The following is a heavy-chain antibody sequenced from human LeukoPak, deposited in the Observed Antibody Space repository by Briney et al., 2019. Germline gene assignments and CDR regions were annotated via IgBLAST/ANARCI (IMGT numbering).Heavy chain of an antibody. CDR2: INAGNGNT. Sequence: ASVKVSCKASGYTFTSYAMHWVRQAPGQRLEWMGWINAGNGNTKYSQKFQGGVTITRDTSASTAYMELSSLRSEDTAVYYCARSPLVYSGSSTVRDAFDIWGQGTMVTVSS. D-gene: IGHD1-26*01. CDR1: GYTFTSYA. CDR3: ARSPLVYSGSSTVRDAFDI. V-gene: IGHV1-3*01. J-gene: IGHJ3*02.